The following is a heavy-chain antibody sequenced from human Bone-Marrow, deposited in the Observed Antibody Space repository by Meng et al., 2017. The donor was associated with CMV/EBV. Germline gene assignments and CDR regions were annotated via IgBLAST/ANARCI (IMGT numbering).Heavy chain of an antibody. D-gene: IGHD6-13*01. CDR3: ASGQQLDGWGEGYYYYYGMDV. Sequence: ASVKVSCKASGYTFTGYYMHWVRQAPGQGLEWMGWINPNSGGTNYAQKFQGRVTMTRDTSISTAYMELSRLRSDDTAVYYCASGQQLDGWGEGYYYYYGMDVWGQGTTVTVYS. V-gene: IGHV1-2*02. CDR2: INPNSGGT. J-gene: IGHJ6*01. CDR1: GYTFTGYY.